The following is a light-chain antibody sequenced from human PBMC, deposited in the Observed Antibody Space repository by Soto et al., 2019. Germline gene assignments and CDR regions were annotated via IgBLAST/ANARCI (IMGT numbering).Light chain of an antibody. J-gene: IGLJ2*01. Sequence: QSALTQPRSVSGSPGQSVTISCAGSSDDIGGYNYVSWYQQYPGKAPKRMIYEVSKRPSGVPNRFSGSKSGNTASLTISGLLADDEADYYCCAYASTHVIFGGGTRSPS. CDR3: CAYASTHVI. CDR2: EVS. V-gene: IGLV2-11*01. CDR1: SDDIGGYNY.